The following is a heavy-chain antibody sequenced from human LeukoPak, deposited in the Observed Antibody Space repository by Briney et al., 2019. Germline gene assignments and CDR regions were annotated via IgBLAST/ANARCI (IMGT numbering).Heavy chain of an antibody. D-gene: IGHD3-10*01. CDR1: GFTFSTYS. J-gene: IGHJ4*02. CDR3: ATDKLGGSGSYDY. V-gene: IGHV3-21*01. CDR2: ITGSSNYI. Sequence: GGSLRLSCAASGFTFSTYSMHWVRQAPGKGLEWVSSITGSSNYIYYADSVKGRFIISRDNAKNSLSLQMNSLRAEDTAVYYCATDKLGGSGSYDYWGQGTLVTVSS.